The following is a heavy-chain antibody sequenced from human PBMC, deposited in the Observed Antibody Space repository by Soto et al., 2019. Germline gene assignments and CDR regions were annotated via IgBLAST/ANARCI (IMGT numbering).Heavy chain of an antibody. D-gene: IGHD6-13*01. CDR2: TYYRSTWSN. Sequence: SPTLSLTCAISGGSVSSNSGAWTWIRQSTSRGLEWLGRTYYRSTWSNDYAISVKSRITITPDTSNNQFSLHLNSVTPEDTAVYYCARQIATTGTSGTYDSWGQGTLVTVSS. J-gene: IGHJ4*02. CDR1: GGSVSSNSGA. CDR3: ARQIATTGTSGTYDS. V-gene: IGHV6-1*01.